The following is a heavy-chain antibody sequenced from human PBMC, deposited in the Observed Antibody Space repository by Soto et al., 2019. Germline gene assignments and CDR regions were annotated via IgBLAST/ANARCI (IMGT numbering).Heavy chain of an antibody. Sequence: GGSLRLSCAASGFIFSSYAMRWVRQAPGKGLEWVSAISGSGGSTYYADSVKGRFTISRDNSKNTLYLQMNSLRAEDTAVYYCAKESGGELSGRNWFDPWGQGTLVTVSS. CDR2: ISGSGGST. CDR1: GFIFSSYA. J-gene: IGHJ5*02. D-gene: IGHD1-26*01. V-gene: IGHV3-23*01. CDR3: AKESGGELSGRNWFDP.